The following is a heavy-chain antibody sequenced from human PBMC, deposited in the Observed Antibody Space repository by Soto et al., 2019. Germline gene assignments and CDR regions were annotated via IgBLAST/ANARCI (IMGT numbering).Heavy chain of an antibody. CDR1: GGSISSGDYY. CDR2: IYYSGST. J-gene: IGHJ4*02. D-gene: IGHD4-17*01. Sequence: SETLSLTCTVSGGSISSGDYYWSWIRQPPGKGLEWIGYIYYSGSTYYNPSLKSRVTISVDTSKNQFSLKLSSVTAADTAVYYCARVGMTTVTTVDYWAQGTLVTVSS. CDR3: ARVGMTTVTTVDY. V-gene: IGHV4-30-4*01.